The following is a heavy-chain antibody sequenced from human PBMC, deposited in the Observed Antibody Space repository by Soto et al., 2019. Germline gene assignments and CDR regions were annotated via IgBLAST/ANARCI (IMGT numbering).Heavy chain of an antibody. J-gene: IGHJ3*02. CDR3: AIEPGDFWTTPSYVFEI. CDR1: GDTFSNYG. Sequence: QVQLVQSGAEVKKPGSSAKVSCKASGDTFSNYGISWVRQAPGQGLEWLGGIIPAIGTPHYAQKFQGRVTITAEESTSTAYMELRSLRSEDTAMYYCAIEPGDFWTTPSYVFEIWGQGIMVPVSS. CDR2: IIPAIGTP. D-gene: IGHD3-3*01. V-gene: IGHV1-69*01.